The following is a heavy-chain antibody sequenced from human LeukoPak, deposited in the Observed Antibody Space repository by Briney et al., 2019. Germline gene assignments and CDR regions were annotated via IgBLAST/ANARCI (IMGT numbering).Heavy chain of an antibody. CDR2: IYTSGST. CDR3: ASNSGIGWSIAAYYYYMDV. CDR1: GGSISSGSYY. Sequence: PSQTLSLTCTVSGGSISSGSYYWSWIRQPAGKGLEWIVRIYTSGSTNYNPSLKSRVTISVDTSKNQFSLKLSSVTAADTAVYYCASNSGIGWSIAAYYYYMDVWGKGTTVTVSS. J-gene: IGHJ6*03. D-gene: IGHD6-6*01. V-gene: IGHV4-61*02.